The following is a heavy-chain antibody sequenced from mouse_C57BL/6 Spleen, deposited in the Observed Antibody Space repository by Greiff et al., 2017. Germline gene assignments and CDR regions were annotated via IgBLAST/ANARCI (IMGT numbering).Heavy chain of an antibody. CDR3: ARNWDGYYFDY. CDR2: IRNKANGYTT. Sequence: EVKLVESGGGLVQPGGSLSLSCAASGFTFTDYYMSWVRQPPGKALEWLGFIRNKANGYTTEYSASVKGRFTISRDKSQSILYLQMNALRAEDSATYYCARNWDGYYFDYWGQGTTLTVSS. J-gene: IGHJ2*01. V-gene: IGHV7-3*01. D-gene: IGHD4-1*01. CDR1: GFTFTDYY.